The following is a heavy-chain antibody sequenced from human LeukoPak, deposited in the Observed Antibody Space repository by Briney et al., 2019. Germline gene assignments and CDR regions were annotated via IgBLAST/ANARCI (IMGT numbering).Heavy chain of an antibody. CDR3: ARDLDITSGMDV. J-gene: IGHJ6*03. CDR1: GGTFSSYA. CDR2: IIPIFGTA. V-gene: IGHV1-69*13. D-gene: IGHD1-14*01. Sequence: SVKVSRKASGGTFSSYAISWVRQAPGQGLEWMGGIIPIFGTANYAQKFQGRVTITADESTSTAYMELSSLRSEDTAVYYCARDLDITSGMDVWGKGTTVTVSS.